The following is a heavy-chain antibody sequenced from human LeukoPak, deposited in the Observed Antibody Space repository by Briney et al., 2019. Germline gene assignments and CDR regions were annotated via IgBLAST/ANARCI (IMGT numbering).Heavy chain of an antibody. J-gene: IGHJ5*02. CDR3: ARHSGGSLNWFDP. D-gene: IGHD1-26*01. Sequence: SETLSLTCTVSGGSISGYYWSWIRQPPGKGLEWIGEINHSGSTDYNPSLKSRVTISVDTSKNQFSLKLSSVTAADTAVYYCARHSGGSLNWFDPWGQGTLVTVSS. CDR2: INHSGST. V-gene: IGHV4-34*01. CDR1: GGSISGYY.